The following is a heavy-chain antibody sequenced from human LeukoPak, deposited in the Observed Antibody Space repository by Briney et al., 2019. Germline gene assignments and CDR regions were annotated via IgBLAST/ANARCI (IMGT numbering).Heavy chain of an antibody. Sequence: SETLSLTCTVSGGSISSSSYYWGWIRQPPGKGLEWIGSIYYSGGTYYNPSLKTRVTMSVDTSNNQFSLKLSSVTAADTAVYYCATGVHGITAAGDYYFDYWGQGTLVTVSS. CDR2: IYYSGGT. V-gene: IGHV4-39*07. D-gene: IGHD6-13*01. CDR3: ATGVHGITAAGDYYFDY. J-gene: IGHJ4*02. CDR1: GGSISSSSYY.